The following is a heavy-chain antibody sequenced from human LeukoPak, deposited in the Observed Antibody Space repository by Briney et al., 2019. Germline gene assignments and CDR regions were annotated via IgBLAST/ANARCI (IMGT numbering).Heavy chain of an antibody. Sequence: GGSLRLSCTASGFTFGDYAMSWVRQAPGKGLEWVGFIRSKAYGGTTEYAASVKGRFTISRDDSKSIAYLQMNSLKTKDTAVYYCTRVGGVRGYDFWSGPNHYWGQGTLVTVSS. V-gene: IGHV3-49*04. CDR2: IRSKAYGGTT. CDR1: GFTFGDYA. CDR3: TRVGGVRGYDFWSGPNHY. J-gene: IGHJ4*02. D-gene: IGHD3-3*01.